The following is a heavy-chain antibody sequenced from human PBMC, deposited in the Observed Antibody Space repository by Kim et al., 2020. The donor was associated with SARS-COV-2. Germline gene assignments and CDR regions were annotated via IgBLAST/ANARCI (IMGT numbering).Heavy chain of an antibody. V-gene: IGHV4-59*08. CDR3: ARLFRPSPYGFFDY. J-gene: IGHJ4*02. CDR2: MSVSAST. D-gene: IGHD3-10*01. CDR1: GGSISSDY. Sequence: SETLSLTCDVSGGSISSDYWGWIRKPPGKGLEWITYMSVSASTQYNPSLRSRVTISVDTSRRQFSLRLTPVSAADTAVYYCARLFRPSPYGFFDYWGQGILVTVSP.